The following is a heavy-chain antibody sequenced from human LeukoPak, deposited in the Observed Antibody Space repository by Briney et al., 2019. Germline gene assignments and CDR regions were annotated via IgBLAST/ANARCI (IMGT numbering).Heavy chain of an antibody. V-gene: IGHV4-34*01. CDR2: INHSGST. D-gene: IGHD6-19*01. CDR1: GGSFSGYY. J-gene: IGHJ6*02. Sequence: SETLSLTCAVYGGSFSGYYWSWIRQPPGKGLEWIGEINHSGSTNYNPSLKSRVTISVDTSKNQFSLKLSSVTAADTAVYYCARGIAVAGIGPYYYYYGMDAWGQGTTVTVSS. CDR3: ARGIAVAGIGPYYYYYGMDA.